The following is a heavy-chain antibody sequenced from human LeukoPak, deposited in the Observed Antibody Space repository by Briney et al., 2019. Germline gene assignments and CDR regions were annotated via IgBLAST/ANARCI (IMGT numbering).Heavy chain of an antibody. CDR2: IYYGGST. D-gene: IGHD3-3*01. V-gene: IGHV4-59*01. CDR1: GGSISSYY. Sequence: PSETLSLTCTVSGGSISSYYWSWIRQPPGKGLEWIGYIYYGGSTTYNPSLKSRVPISVDTSKNQFSLKLNSVTAADTAVYYCARRQITIFGANAFDIWGQGTMVTVSS. J-gene: IGHJ3*02. CDR3: ARRQITIFGANAFDI.